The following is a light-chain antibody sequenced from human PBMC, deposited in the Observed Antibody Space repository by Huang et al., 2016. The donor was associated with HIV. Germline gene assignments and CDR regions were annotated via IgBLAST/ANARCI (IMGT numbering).Light chain of an antibody. CDR1: QNVNTN. Sequence: EIVMTQSPATLSVSPGERATLSCRASQNVNTNLAWYQQKPGQGTRLLIYGASTRATGIPARFSGSGSGTEFTLTISSLQSEDFAVYYCQQYNNLPPYTFGQGTKLEIK. J-gene: IGKJ2*01. V-gene: IGKV3-15*01. CDR2: GAS. CDR3: QQYNNLPPYT.